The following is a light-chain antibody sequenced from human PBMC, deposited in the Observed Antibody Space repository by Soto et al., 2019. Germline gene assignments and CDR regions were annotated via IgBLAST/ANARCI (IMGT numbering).Light chain of an antibody. V-gene: IGLV2-8*01. J-gene: IGLJ2*01. Sequence: QSALIQPPSVSGSPGQSVTISCTGTSSDVGTYDYVSWYQQHPGTVPKPMIHNVNTRPSGVPDRFSGSKSGNTASLTVSGLQGEDEADYYCSSYAGSNNLVFGGGTKLTVL. CDR2: NVN. CDR3: SSYAGSNNLV. CDR1: SSDVGTYDY.